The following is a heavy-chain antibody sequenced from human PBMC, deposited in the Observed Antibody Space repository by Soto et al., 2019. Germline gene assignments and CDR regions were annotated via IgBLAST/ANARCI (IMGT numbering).Heavy chain of an antibody. CDR2: ISAYNGNT. CDR1: GYTFTSYG. Sequence: QVQLVQSGAEVKKPGASVKVSCKASGYTFTSYGISWVRQAPGQGLEWMGWISAYNGNTNNAQKLQGRVTMTTDTSTRNGYLELRGPRSYDTAVYYCAGAQPMGDSRGWWGYYYGRGGWGQGTTVTVSS. D-gene: IGHD6-19*01. V-gene: IGHV1-18*01. CDR3: AGAQPMGDSRGWWGYYYGRGG. J-gene: IGHJ6*02.